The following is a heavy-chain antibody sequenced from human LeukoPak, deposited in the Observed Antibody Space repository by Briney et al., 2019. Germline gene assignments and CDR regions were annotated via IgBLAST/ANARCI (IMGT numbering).Heavy chain of an antibody. CDR2: IKEDGSEK. J-gene: IGHJ3*02. Sequence: GGSLRLSCAASGFTFSSYWMTWVRQAPGKGLEWVANIKEDGSEKYYVDSVKGRFTISRDDAKNSLYLQMNSLRAEDTAVYYCAKDRISGSYYNDAFDIWGQGTMVTVSS. CDR3: AKDRISGSYYNDAFDI. V-gene: IGHV3-7*03. D-gene: IGHD1-26*01. CDR1: GFTFSSYW.